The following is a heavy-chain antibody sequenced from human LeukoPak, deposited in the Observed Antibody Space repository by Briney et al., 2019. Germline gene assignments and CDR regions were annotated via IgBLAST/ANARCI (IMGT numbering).Heavy chain of an antibody. Sequence: SETLSLTCTVSGGSISSYYWSWIRQPPGKGLEWIGYIYYSGSTNYNPSLKSRVTVSVDTSKNQFSLKLSSVTAADTAVYYCARGSGDDILTGSRALTGWGQGTLVTVSS. CDR1: GGSISSYY. CDR2: IYYSGST. V-gene: IGHV4-59*01. D-gene: IGHD3-9*01. J-gene: IGHJ4*02. CDR3: ARGSGDDILTGSRALTG.